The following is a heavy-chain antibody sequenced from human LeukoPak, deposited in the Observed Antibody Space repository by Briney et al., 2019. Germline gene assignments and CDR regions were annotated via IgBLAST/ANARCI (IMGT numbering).Heavy chain of an antibody. CDR2: LYSGGNT. Sequence: SGGSPRLSCAASGFTVSSNYMSWVRQTPGKGLAWVSVLYSGGNTYYADSVKGRFTISRDNSKNMLFLQMNSLRAEDTAVYYCARVGRGDTYGYVDYWGQGTLVTVSS. CDR1: GFTVSSNY. D-gene: IGHD5-18*01. CDR3: ARVGRGDTYGYVDY. V-gene: IGHV3-66*01. J-gene: IGHJ4*02.